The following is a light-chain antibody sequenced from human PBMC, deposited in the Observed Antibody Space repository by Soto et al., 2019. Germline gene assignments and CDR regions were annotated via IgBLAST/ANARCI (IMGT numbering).Light chain of an antibody. Sequence: ENVLTQSPGTLSLSPGERATLSCRASQSVSSNYLAWYQQKPGQAPRLLIYDASSRATGIPDRFSGSGSGTDFTLTISRLEPEDFAVYFCQQYGSSPRTFGQGPKV. CDR2: DAS. CDR1: QSVSSNY. V-gene: IGKV3-20*01. CDR3: QQYGSSPRT. J-gene: IGKJ1*01.